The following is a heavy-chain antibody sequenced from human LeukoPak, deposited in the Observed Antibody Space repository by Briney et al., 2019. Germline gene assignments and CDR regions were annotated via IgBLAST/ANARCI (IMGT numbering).Heavy chain of an antibody. CDR1: GYTFTGYY. Sequence: ASVKVSCKASGYTFTGYYMHWVRQAPGQGLEWMGIINPSGGSTSYAQKFQGRVTMTRDMSTSTVYMELSSLRSEDTAVYYCARSRYYYDSSGYYDAFDIWGQGTMVTVSS. J-gene: IGHJ3*02. D-gene: IGHD3-22*01. CDR2: INPSGGST. V-gene: IGHV1-46*01. CDR3: ARSRYYYDSSGYYDAFDI.